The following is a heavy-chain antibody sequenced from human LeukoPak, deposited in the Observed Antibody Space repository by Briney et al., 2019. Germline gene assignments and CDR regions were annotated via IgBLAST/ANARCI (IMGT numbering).Heavy chain of an antibody. CDR1: GGSISSYY. Sequence: SETLSLTCTVSGGSISSYYLSWIRQPAGKGLEWIGRIYTSGSTNYNPSLKSRVTMSVDTSKNQFSLKLSSVTAADTAVYYCARDRGYYDSSGYLLLDDAFDIWGQGTMVTVSS. V-gene: IGHV4-4*07. CDR2: IYTSGST. J-gene: IGHJ3*02. D-gene: IGHD3-22*01. CDR3: ARDRGYYDSSGYLLLDDAFDI.